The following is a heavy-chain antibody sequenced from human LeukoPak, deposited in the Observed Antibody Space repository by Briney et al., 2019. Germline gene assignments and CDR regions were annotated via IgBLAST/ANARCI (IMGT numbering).Heavy chain of an antibody. J-gene: IGHJ6*03. D-gene: IGHD3-9*01. CDR2: IRHDGSNK. CDR1: GFTFSSYG. CDR3: AKGGRYDILTGYFNPYYYYYMDV. V-gene: IGHV3-30*02. Sequence: GGSLRLSCAASGFTFSSYGMHWVRQAPGKGLEWVAFIRHDGSNKYYADSVKGRFTISRDNSKNTLYLQMNSLRAEDTAVYYCAKGGRYDILTGYFNPYYYYYMDVWGKGTTVTISS.